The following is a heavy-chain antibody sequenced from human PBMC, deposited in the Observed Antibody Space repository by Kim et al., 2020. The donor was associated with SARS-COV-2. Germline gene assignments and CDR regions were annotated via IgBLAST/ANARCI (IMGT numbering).Heavy chain of an antibody. CDR3: ARWDKNWSYDY. CDR2: T. D-gene: IGHD1-1*01. Sequence: TSYAQKFQGRVTMTRDTSTSTVYMELSSLRSEDTAVYYCARWDKNWSYDYWGQGTLVTVSS. J-gene: IGHJ4*02. V-gene: IGHV1-46*01.